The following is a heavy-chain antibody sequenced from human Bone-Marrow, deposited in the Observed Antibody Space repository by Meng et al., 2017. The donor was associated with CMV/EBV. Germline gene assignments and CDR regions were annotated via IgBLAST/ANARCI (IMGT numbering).Heavy chain of an antibody. V-gene: IGHV1-69*05. J-gene: IGHJ4*02. CDR1: GGTFSSYD. CDR3: ASENYDFWSGPLY. CDR2: IIHIFGTA. Sequence: SVKVSCKASGGTFSSYDISWVRQAPGQGLEWRGGIIHIFGTANYAQKFQGRVTITTDESTSKAYMELGILRSEDSAVYYCASENYDFWSGPLYWGQGTLVTVSS. D-gene: IGHD3-3*01.